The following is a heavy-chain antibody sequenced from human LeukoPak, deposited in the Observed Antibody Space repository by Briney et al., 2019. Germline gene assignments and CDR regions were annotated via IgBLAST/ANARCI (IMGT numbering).Heavy chain of an antibody. CDR1: GFTFRDYY. CDR3: TREDTWDFDL. J-gene: IGHJ2*01. V-gene: IGHV3-11*05. CDR2: VSTDSAYT. Sequence: GGSLRLSCTASGFTFRDYYMTWIRQAPGKGLEWLSYVSTDSAYTNYAGSVKGRFTISRDNAKSSLYMQLNSLTAEDTAVYYCTREDTWDFDLWGRGTLVTVSS.